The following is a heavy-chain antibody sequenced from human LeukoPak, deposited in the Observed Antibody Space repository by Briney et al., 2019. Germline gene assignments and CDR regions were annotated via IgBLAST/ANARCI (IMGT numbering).Heavy chain of an antibody. D-gene: IGHD3-22*01. CDR2: IIPVYGTA. V-gene: IGHV1-69*13. CDR1: GGTFSSYA. J-gene: IGHJ4*02. CDR3: ASDGRVFEYYYDSSDYFTFFDY. Sequence: SVKVSCKASGGTFSSYAISWVRQAPGQGLEWMGGIIPVYGTATYAQNFQGRVTITADESTTTAYMELSSLRSEDTAVYYCASDGRVFEYYYDSSDYFTFFDYWGQGTLVTVSS.